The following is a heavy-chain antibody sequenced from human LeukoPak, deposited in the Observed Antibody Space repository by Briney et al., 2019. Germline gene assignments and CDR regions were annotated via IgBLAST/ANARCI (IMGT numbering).Heavy chain of an antibody. CDR1: GFTFSNYW. CDR3: ARYVVGALDY. CDR2: IRPDGGER. Sequence: PGGSLRLSCAASGFTFSNYWMSWVRQAPGKGLEWVANIRPDGGERNYVDSVKGRFTISRDNSKNSLYLQMHSLRAEDTAVYYCARYVVGALDYWGQGTLVTVSS. J-gene: IGHJ4*02. D-gene: IGHD3-10*02. V-gene: IGHV3-7*01.